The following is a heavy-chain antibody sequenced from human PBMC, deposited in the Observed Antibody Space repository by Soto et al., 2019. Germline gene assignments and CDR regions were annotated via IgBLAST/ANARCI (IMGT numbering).Heavy chain of an antibody. CDR1: GFTFSSFA. J-gene: IGHJ4*02. CDR2: ISGSGGST. V-gene: IGHV3-23*01. D-gene: IGHD6-13*01. Sequence: GSLRLSCAASGFTFSSFAMSWVRQAPGKGLDWVSAISGSGGSTYSADSVKGRFTISRDNSKNTLYLQMSSLRAEDTAVYYCARGFSAGKGSTPDFWGQGSLVTVSS. CDR3: ARGFSAGKGSTPDF.